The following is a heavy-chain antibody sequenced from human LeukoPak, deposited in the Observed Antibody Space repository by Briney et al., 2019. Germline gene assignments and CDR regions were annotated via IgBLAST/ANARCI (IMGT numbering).Heavy chain of an antibody. CDR3: ARGLGDSSGYYFGYFDY. D-gene: IGHD3-22*01. J-gene: IGHJ4*02. CDR1: GFTFSSYA. CDR2: IYSGGST. V-gene: IGHV3-66*01. Sequence: GRSLRLSCAASGFTFSSYAMHWVRQAPGKGLEWVSVIYSGGSTYYADSVKGRFTISRDNSKNTLYLQMNSLRAEDTAVYYCARGLGDSSGYYFGYFDYWGQGTLVTVSS.